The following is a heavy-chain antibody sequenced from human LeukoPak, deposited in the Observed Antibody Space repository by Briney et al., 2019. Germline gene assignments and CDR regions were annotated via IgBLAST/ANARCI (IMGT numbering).Heavy chain of an antibody. D-gene: IGHD2-2*01. CDR2: ISYDGSNK. J-gene: IGHJ4*02. CDR1: GFTFSSYA. CDR3: ASGVGSTSCLDY. Sequence: GGSLRLSCAASGFTFSSYAMHWVRQAPGKGLEWVAVISYDGSNKYYADPVKGRFTISRDNSKNTLYLQMNSLRAEDTAVYYCASGVGSTSCLDYWGQGTLVTVSS. V-gene: IGHV3-30-3*01.